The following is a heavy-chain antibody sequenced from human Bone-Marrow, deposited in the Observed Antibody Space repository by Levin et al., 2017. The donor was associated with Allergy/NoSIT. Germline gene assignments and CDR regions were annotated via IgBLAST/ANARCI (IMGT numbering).Heavy chain of an antibody. D-gene: IGHD3-9*01. CDR3: ARGLRYFDWLPPLEPPGL. J-gene: IGHJ4*02. CDR2: INWNGGST. Sequence: GGSLRLSCAASGFTFDDYGMSWVRQAPGKGLEWVSGINWNGGSTGYADSVKGRFTISRDNAKNSLYLQMNSLRAEDTALYYCARGLRYFDWLPPLEPPGLWGQGTLVTVSS. CDR1: GFTFDDYG. V-gene: IGHV3-20*04.